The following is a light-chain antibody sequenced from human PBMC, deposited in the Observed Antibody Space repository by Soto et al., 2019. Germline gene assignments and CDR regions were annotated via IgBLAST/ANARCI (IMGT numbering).Light chain of an antibody. CDR2: EGS. CDR3: CSYARSSTVL. J-gene: IGLJ2*01. Sequence: QSVLTQPASVSGSPGQSITISCTGTSSDIGVYNLVSWYQQHPGKAPKLMIYEGSKRPSGVSNRFSGSKSGNTASLTISGLQAEDGADYYCCSYARSSTVLFGGGTKLTVL. V-gene: IGLV2-23*01. CDR1: SSDIGVYNL.